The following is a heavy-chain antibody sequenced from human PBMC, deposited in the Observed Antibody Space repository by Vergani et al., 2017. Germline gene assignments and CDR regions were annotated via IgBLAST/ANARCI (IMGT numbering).Heavy chain of an antibody. V-gene: IGHV1-18*01. CDR2: ISAYNGNT. Sequence: QVQLVQSGAEVKKPGASVKVSCKASGYTFTSYGISWVRQAPGQGLGWMGWISAYNGNTNYAQKPQGRVPMTTDTSTSTAYMELRGLRSDDTAVYYCARVGVQWLISSRYYCVMDVWGQGTTVTVS. CDR1: GYTFTSYG. J-gene: IGHJ6*01. D-gene: IGHD6-19*01. CDR3: ARVGVQWLISSRYYCVMDV.